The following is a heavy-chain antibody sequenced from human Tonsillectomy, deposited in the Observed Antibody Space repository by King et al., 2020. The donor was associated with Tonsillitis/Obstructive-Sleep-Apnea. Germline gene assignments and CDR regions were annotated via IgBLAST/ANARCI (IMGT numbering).Heavy chain of an antibody. Sequence: VQLVESGAEVKKPGASVKVSCKASGYTFTTYGISWVRQAPGQGLEWMGWSSAYNGDTNYAQKLQGRVTMTTDTSTSTAYMEVRSLRSDDTAVYYCARDSMSHYFDSSAYYTFAYWGQGTLVTVPS. D-gene: IGHD3-22*01. J-gene: IGHJ4*02. CDR2: SSAYNGDT. CDR3: ARDSMSHYFDSSAYYTFAY. V-gene: IGHV1-18*01. CDR1: GYTFTTYG.